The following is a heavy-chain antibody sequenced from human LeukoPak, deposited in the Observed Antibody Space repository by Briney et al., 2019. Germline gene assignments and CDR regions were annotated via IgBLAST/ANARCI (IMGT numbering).Heavy chain of an antibody. CDR3: ARGAYFDY. Sequence: PSETLSLTCSVSGGSISSGSYYWAWIRQPPGKGLEWIASIYYNGRTYYNSSLKSRVTISRDTSKNQFSLRLSSVTAADTAVYYCARGAYFDYWGQGTLFTVSS. V-gene: IGHV4-39*07. CDR2: IYYNGRT. J-gene: IGHJ4*02. D-gene: IGHD3-16*01. CDR1: GGSISSGSYY.